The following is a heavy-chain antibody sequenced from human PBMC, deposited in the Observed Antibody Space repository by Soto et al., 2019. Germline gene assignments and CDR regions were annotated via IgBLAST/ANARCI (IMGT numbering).Heavy chain of an antibody. CDR3: ARDYGDYDFLDY. J-gene: IGHJ4*02. CDR1: GFTFSRYA. D-gene: IGHD4-17*01. Sequence: QVQLVESGGGVVQPGRSLRLSCVASGFTFSRYAIHWVRQAPGKGLEWVAVISYDGSDKYYADSVKGRFTISRDNSKNTLYLQMNSLRPDDTAVYYCARDYGDYDFLDYWGQVTLVTVSS. CDR2: ISYDGSDK. V-gene: IGHV3-30-3*01.